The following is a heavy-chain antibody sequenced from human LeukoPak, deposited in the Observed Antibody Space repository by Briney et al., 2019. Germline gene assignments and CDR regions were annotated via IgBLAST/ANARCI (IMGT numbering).Heavy chain of an antibody. CDR1: GYIFTNFW. CDR2: IYPGDSDT. Sequence: GESLRISCEASGYIFTNFWIGWVRQMPGKGLEWMGIIYPGDSDTKYSPSFQGQVTVSVDKSINTAYLQWSSLKASDTAMYYCARHGVSSLYGSFDFWGQGTRVIVSS. J-gene: IGHJ4*02. V-gene: IGHV5-51*01. CDR3: ARHGVSSLYGSFDF. D-gene: IGHD3-3*02.